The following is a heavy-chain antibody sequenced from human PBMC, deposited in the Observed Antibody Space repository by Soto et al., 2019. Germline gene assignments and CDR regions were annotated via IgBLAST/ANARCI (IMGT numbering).Heavy chain of an antibody. CDR2: IRSKAYGGTT. J-gene: IGHJ4*02. CDR3: VRGEMATN. V-gene: IGHV3-49*04. CDR1: GFTFSSYA. D-gene: IGHD5-12*01. Sequence: PGGSLRLSCAASGFTFSSYAMSWVRQAPGKGLEWVGFIRSKAYGGTTEYAASVKGRFTVSRDDSKSIAYLQMNSLKAEDTAMYYCVRGEMATNWGQGTLVTVSS.